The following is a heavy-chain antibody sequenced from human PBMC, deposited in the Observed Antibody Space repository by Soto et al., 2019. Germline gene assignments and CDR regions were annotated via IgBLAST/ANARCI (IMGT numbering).Heavy chain of an antibody. CDR3: ARGQQQLVPYYYYGMDV. CDR1: GYTFTSYG. CDR2: ISAYNGNT. J-gene: IGHJ6*02. Sequence: ASVKVSCKASGYTFTSYGISWVRQAPGQGLEWMGWISAYNGNTNYAQKLQGRVTMTTDTSTSTAYVELRSLRSDDTAVYYCARGQQQLVPYYYYGMDVWGQGTTVTVSS. V-gene: IGHV1-18*04. D-gene: IGHD6-13*01.